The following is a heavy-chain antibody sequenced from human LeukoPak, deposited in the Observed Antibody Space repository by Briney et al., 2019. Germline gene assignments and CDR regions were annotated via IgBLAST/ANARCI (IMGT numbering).Heavy chain of an antibody. V-gene: IGHV5-51*01. J-gene: IGHJ5*02. CDR1: GYSFTSYW. CDR3: ARGPTWIQLWLHWFDP. D-gene: IGHD5-18*01. Sequence: GESLKISCKGSGYSFTSYWIGWVRQMPGKGLEWMGIIYPGDSDTRYSPSFQGQVTISADKSISTAYLQRSSLKASDTAMYYCARGPTWIQLWLHWFDPWGQGTLVTVSS. CDR2: IYPGDSDT.